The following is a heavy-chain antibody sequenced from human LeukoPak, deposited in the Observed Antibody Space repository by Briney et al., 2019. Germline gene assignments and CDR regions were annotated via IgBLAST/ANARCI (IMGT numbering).Heavy chain of an antibody. CDR3: ARDAFDI. CDR1: GFTFSNYA. V-gene: IGHV3-66*01. Sequence: PGGSLRLSCSASGFTFSNYAMHWVRQAPGKGLEWVSVIYSGGTTYYADSVKGRFTISRANSRNTLYLQMNSLRAEDTAVYYRARDAFDIWGQGTMVTVSS. CDR2: IYSGGTT. J-gene: IGHJ3*02.